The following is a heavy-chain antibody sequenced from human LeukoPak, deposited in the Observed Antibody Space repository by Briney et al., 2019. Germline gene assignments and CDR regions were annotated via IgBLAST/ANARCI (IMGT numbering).Heavy chain of an antibody. J-gene: IGHJ4*02. V-gene: IGHV3-48*01. CDR3: VRQFAS. CDR2: VSGSGSTV. CDR1: GFTFSDHI. Sequence: GGPLGLSCAASGFTFSDHIMNWVRKLPGKRLEWVAYVSGSGSTVYYADSVKGRFTISRDNGKSSLYLQMNSLRVEDTALYYCVRQFASWGQGTLVTVSS.